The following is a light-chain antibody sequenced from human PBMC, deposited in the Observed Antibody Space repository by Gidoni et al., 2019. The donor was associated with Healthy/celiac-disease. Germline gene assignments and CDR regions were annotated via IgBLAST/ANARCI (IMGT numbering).Light chain of an antibody. CDR1: QGNSSY. J-gene: IGKJ1*01. CDR2: SAS. CDR3: QRTRHT. Sequence: DIELTQSPSSLSASVGDRVTITCRVSQGNSSYLNWYRQKPGKVPKLLIYSASNLQSGVPSRFSVSGSGTDFTLTISSLQPEDVATYYGQRTRHTLGQGTKVEIK. V-gene: IGKV1-27*01.